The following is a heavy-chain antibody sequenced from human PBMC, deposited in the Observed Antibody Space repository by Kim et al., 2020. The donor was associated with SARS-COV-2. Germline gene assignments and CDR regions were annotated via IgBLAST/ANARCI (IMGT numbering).Heavy chain of an antibody. CDR3: ARLSDSSSYAFDI. D-gene: IGHD6-13*01. V-gene: IGHV4-39*01. J-gene: IGHJ3*02. Sequence: YNPSLKRRVTISVDTSKNQFSRKLSSVTAADTAVYYCARLSDSSSYAFDIWGQGTMVTVSS.